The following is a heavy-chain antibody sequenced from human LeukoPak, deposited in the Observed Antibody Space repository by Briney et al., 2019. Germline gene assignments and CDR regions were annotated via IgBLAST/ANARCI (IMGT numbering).Heavy chain of an antibody. CDR2: ISTYDGNT. V-gene: IGHV1-18*01. D-gene: IGHD6-19*01. J-gene: IGHJ3*02. CDR3: ARWSYSSDWYFGTFDI. Sequence: GASVNVSCKASGYTFNTYGISWVRQAPGQGLEWMGWISTYDGNTNYAQNLQGRVTMTTDTSTRTAYMELRSLRSGDTAVYYCARWSYSSDWYFGTFDIWGQGTTVTISS. CDR1: GYTFNTYG.